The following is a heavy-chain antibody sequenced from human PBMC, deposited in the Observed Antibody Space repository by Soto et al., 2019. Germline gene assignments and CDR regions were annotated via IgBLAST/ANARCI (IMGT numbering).Heavy chain of an antibody. CDR3: VRARDGYKFCLDE. J-gene: IGHJ1*01. CDR2: IRSKANGGET. V-gene: IGHV3-49*03. Sequence: PSRSCTPPGFPLCDDGLSWFRQAPGRRLEWVGFIRSKANGGETQYAASVQGRYTISRDESKNIAYLEINSLKPEDTAVYYWVRARDGYKFCLDEWGHGSLV. CDR1: GFPLCDDG. D-gene: IGHD5-12*01.